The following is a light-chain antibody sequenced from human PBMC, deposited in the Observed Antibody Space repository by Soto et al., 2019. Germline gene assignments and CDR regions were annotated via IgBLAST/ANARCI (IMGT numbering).Light chain of an antibody. V-gene: IGKV3-20*01. CDR1: QSVSSNY. Sequence: EIVLTQSPATLSLSPGERATLSCRASQSVSSNYLAWYQQIPGQPPRLLISDASSRATGIPDRFSGTGSGTDFTLTISRLEPEDFAVYYCQQYGSSRWTFGQGTKVDIK. CDR2: DAS. CDR3: QQYGSSRWT. J-gene: IGKJ1*01.